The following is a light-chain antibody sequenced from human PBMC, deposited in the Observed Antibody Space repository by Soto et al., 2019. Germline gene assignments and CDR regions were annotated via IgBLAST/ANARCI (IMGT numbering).Light chain of an antibody. CDR1: SSDVGGYNY. V-gene: IGLV2-14*04. CDR3: SSYTSSSTHNYV. J-gene: IGLJ1*01. Sequence: TSSDVGGYNYVSWYQQHPGKAPKLMIYDVSNRPSGVSNRFSGSKSGNTASLTISGLQAEDEADYYCSSYTSSSTHNYVFGTGTRSPS. CDR2: DVS.